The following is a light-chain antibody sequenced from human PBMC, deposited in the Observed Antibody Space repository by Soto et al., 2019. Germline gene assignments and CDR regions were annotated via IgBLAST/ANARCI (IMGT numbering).Light chain of an antibody. CDR2: DAS. V-gene: IGKV3-11*01. J-gene: IGKJ4*01. Sequence: EIVLTQSPATLSLSPGERATLSCRASQNVGSYLAWDQQKPGQAPRLLIYDASNRATGIPARFSGSGSGTDFTLTISSLEPEDLAVYYCQQRGNWPLTFGGGTKVEIK. CDR3: QQRGNWPLT. CDR1: QNVGSY.